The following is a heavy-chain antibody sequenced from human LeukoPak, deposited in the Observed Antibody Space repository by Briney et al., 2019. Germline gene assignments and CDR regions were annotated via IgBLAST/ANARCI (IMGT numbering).Heavy chain of an antibody. Sequence: GGSLRLSCAASGFTFSSYGMHWVRQAPGKGLEWVAVIWYDGSNKYYADFVKGRFTISRDNSKNTLYLQMNSLRAEDTAVYYCARDDVRDGYNLFDYWGQRTLVTVSS. CDR3: ARDDVRDGYNLFDY. J-gene: IGHJ4*02. D-gene: IGHD5-24*01. V-gene: IGHV3-33*01. CDR2: IWYDGSNK. CDR1: GFTFSSYG.